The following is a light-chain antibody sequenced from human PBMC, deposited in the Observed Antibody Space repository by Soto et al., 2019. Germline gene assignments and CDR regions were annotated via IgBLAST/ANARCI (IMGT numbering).Light chain of an antibody. Sequence: IQMTQSPSSLSASVGDRVTITCRASQNILTYLHWYQQKPGKAPEIIIFATSNLPRGVPSRFSGSGSGTDFSLTISSLQPEDFATYYCQQSYGTPPYSFGQGTKLES. CDR1: QNILTY. J-gene: IGKJ2*03. CDR2: ATS. CDR3: QQSYGTPPYS. V-gene: IGKV1-39*01.